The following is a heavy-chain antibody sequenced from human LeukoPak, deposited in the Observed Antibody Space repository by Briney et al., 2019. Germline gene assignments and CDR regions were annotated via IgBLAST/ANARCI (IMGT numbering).Heavy chain of an antibody. D-gene: IGHD2-15*01. CDR1: GGSISSSSYY. CDR3: AGTIWELLYYFDY. CDR2: IYYSGST. V-gene: IGHV4-39*01. J-gene: IGHJ4*02. Sequence: SETLSLTCTVSGGSISSSSYYWGWIRQPPGKGPEWIGSIYYSGSTYYNPSLKSRVTISVDTSKNQFSLKLSSVTAADTAVYYCAGTIWELLYYFDYWGQGTLVTVSS.